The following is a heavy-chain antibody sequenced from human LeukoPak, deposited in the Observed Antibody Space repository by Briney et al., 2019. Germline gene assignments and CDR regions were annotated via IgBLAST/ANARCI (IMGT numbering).Heavy chain of an antibody. V-gene: IGHV3-9*03. CDR2: ISWNSGSI. CDR3: AKDSSSWPSDAFDI. CDR1: GFTFDDYA. J-gene: IGHJ3*02. Sequence: PGRSLRLSCAASGFTFDDYAMHWVRQAPGKGLEWVSGISWNSGSIGYADSVKGRFTISRDNAKNSLCLQMNSLRAEDMALYYCAKDSSSWPSDAFDIWGQGTMVTVSS. D-gene: IGHD6-13*01.